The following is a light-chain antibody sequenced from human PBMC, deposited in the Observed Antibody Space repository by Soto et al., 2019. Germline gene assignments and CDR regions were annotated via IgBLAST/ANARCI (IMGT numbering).Light chain of an antibody. V-gene: IGKV3-11*01. CDR1: QYINTR. CDR2: QTS. J-gene: IGKJ3*01. Sequence: EIVLPQSPATLSSFTGVRVTLSCRASQYINTRLAWYNHRPGQAPRLLIYQTSIRAAGIPARFSASGTGTDFTLTISDVQPEDCAVYYYHQRQSWPRTFGHGKKVDI. CDR3: HQRQSWPRT.